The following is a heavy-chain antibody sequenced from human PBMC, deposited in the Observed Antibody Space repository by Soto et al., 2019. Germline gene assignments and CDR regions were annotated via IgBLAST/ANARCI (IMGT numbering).Heavy chain of an antibody. Sequence: SVKVSCKASGGTFSSYAISWVRQAPGQGLEWMGGIIPIFGTANYAQKFQGQVTISADKSISTAYLQWSSLKASDTAMYYCARLSPRSGPDYWGQGTLVTVSS. CDR3: ARLSPRSGPDY. CDR1: GGTFSSYA. V-gene: IGHV1-69*06. D-gene: IGHD6-25*01. CDR2: IIPIFGTA. J-gene: IGHJ4*02.